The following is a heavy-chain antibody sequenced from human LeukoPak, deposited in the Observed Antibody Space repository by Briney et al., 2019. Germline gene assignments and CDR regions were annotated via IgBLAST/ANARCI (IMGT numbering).Heavy chain of an antibody. Sequence: SDTLSLTCAVYGGSFSGYYWNWIRQPPGKGLEWIGEINHRGSTNYNPSLKSRVSISVDTSKNQFSLKLSSVTAADTAVYYCARGRTTYDYVWGSYRPPDYWGQGTLVTVSS. J-gene: IGHJ4*02. CDR3: ARGRTTYDYVWGSYRPPDY. V-gene: IGHV4-34*01. D-gene: IGHD3-16*02. CDR1: GGSFSGYY. CDR2: INHRGST.